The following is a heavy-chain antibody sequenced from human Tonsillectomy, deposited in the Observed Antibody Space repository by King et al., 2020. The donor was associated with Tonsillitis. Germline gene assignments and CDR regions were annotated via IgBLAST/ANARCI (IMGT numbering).Heavy chain of an antibody. J-gene: IGHJ4*02. Sequence: VQLVQSGGGLVQPGGSLRLSCAVSGFTFSNYWMHWVRQAPGKGLVWVSRINSDGSSTSYAESVKGRFTISRDNAKNTLYLQMNTLRPEDTAVYYCTSSVGALITFEYWGQGTLVTVSS. CDR2: INSDGSST. D-gene: IGHD3-10*01. V-gene: IGHV3-74*02. CDR1: GFTFSNYW. CDR3: TSSVGALITFEY.